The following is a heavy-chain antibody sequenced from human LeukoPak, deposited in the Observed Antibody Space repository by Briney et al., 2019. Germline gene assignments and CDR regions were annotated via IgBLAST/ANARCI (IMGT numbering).Heavy chain of an antibody. J-gene: IGHJ4*02. D-gene: IGHD3-10*01. Sequence: PGGSLRLSCAASGFTFSSYAMSWVRQAPGKGLEWVSTISASGESSYYADSVKGRFTISRDNSKDTLYLQMNSLRAEGTAVYYCAKSMLWFGESRINYFDYWGQGTLVTVSS. CDR2: ISASGESS. CDR3: AKSMLWFGESRINYFDY. CDR1: GFTFSSYA. V-gene: IGHV3-23*01.